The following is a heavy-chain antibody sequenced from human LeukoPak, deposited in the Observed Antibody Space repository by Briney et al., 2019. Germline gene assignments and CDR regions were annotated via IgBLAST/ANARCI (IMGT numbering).Heavy chain of an antibody. CDR3: AREGVVPRVVYYYGMDV. D-gene: IGHD2-15*01. J-gene: IGHJ6*02. CDR2: ISSSSSYI. CDR1: GFTFSSYS. V-gene: IGHV3-21*01. Sequence: RAGGSLRLSCAASGFTFSSYSMNWVRQAPGKGLEWVSSISSSSSYIYYADSVKGRFTISRDNAKNSLYLQMNSLRAEDTAVYYCAREGVVPRVVYYYGMDVWGQGTTVTVSS.